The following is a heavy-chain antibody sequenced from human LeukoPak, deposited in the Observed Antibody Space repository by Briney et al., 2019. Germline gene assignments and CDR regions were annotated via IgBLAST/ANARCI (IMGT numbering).Heavy chain of an antibody. CDR2: INWNGGST. CDR1: EFTFEDHG. D-gene: IGHD6-19*01. J-gene: IGHJ4*02. Sequence: PGGSLRLSCAASEFTFEDHGMSWVRQVPGKGLEWVSGINWNGGSTGYADSVKGRFTISRDNAKNSLYLQMNSLRAEDTALYYCAAGDRNGWYFDYWGQGTLVTVSS. V-gene: IGHV3-20*04. CDR3: AAGDRNGWYFDY.